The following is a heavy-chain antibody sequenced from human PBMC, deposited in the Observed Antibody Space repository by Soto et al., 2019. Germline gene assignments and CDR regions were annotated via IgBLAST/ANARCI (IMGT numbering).Heavy chain of an antibody. CDR3: TRGQEGVVATH. D-gene: IGHD5-12*01. CDR2: VKDGGVT. V-gene: IGHV4-34*01. J-gene: IGHJ4*02. Sequence: QVQLQQWGAGLLKPSETLSLTCAVNGGSFTGYYWSWVRQPPGKGLEWIGEVKDGGVTNYSPSLRSRVTTSSDAPKKQFSLKVTSVTAADTAVYYCTRGQEGVVATHWDQGTLVTVSS. CDR1: GGSFTGYY.